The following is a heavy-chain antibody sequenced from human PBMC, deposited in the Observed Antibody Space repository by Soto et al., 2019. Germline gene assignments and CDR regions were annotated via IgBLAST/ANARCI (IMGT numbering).Heavy chain of an antibody. CDR3: AGGSSKSWFDP. CDR2: IYYIGIT. J-gene: IGHJ5*02. CDR1: GGSISSGGYY. Sequence: SETLSLTCTVSGGSISSGGYYWSWILQHPGKGLEWIWYIYYIGITYYNPSLKSRVTISLDTSKNQFSLKLSSMTAADTAVYYCAGGSSKSWFDPWGQGTLVTVPQ. V-gene: IGHV4-31*03. D-gene: IGHD6-6*01.